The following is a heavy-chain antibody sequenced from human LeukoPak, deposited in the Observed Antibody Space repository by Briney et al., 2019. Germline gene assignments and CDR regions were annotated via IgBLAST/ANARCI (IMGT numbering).Heavy chain of an antibody. CDR2: IIPIFDTA. J-gene: IGHJ4*02. V-gene: IGHV1-69*13. CDR1: GYTFTGYY. CDR3: ARENYPRIAAAADGSDY. Sequence: SVKVSCKASGYTFTGYYMHWVRQAPGQGLEWMGGIIPIFDTANYAQKFQGRVTITADESTSTAYMELSSLRSEDTAVYYCARENYPRIAAAADGSDYWGQGTLVTVSS. D-gene: IGHD6-13*01.